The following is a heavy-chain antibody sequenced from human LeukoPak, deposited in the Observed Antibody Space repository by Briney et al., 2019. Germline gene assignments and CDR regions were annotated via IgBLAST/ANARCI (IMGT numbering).Heavy chain of an antibody. D-gene: IGHD1-1*01. V-gene: IGHV4-61*02. J-gene: IGHJ4*02. CDR2: ISSSGST. Sequence: PSETLSLTCTVSGDSISSGDYYWSWIRQPAGKGLEWIGRISSSGSTNYNPSLKSRVTMSVDTSKSQFSLNLRSVTAADTAVYYCARYVPVKAGTTRASFDSWGQGTLVTVSS. CDR3: ARYVPVKAGTTRASFDS. CDR1: GDSISSGDYY.